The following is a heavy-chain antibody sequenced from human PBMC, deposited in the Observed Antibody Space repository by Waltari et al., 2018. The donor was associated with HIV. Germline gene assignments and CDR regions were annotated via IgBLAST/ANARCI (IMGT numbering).Heavy chain of an antibody. CDR1: GGSISSSSYY. J-gene: IGHJ4*02. D-gene: IGHD1-1*01. V-gene: IGHV4-39*01. CDR2: IYYSGST. Sequence: QLQLQESGPGLVKPSETLSLTCTVSGGSISSSSYYWGWIRQPPGKGLEWIGSIYYSGSTYYNPSRKSRVTISVDTSKNQFSLKLGSVTAADTAVYYCARHAEGKLERRGFWYLDYWGQGTLVTVAS. CDR3: ARHAEGKLERRGFWYLDY.